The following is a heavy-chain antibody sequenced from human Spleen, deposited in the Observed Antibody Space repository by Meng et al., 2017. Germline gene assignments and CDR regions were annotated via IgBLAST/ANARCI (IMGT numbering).Heavy chain of an antibody. CDR2: IYTSGST. J-gene: IGHJ5*02. V-gene: IGHV4-61*02. CDR1: GGSISNSSYY. Sequence: SETLSLTCTVSGGSISNSSYYWSWIRQPAGKGLEWIGRIYTSGSTNYNPSLKSRVTISVDTSKNQFSLRLSSVTAADTAVYYCARDLGGLDYGDYLLTWFDPWGQGTLVTVSS. D-gene: IGHD4-17*01. CDR3: ARDLGGLDYGDYLLTWFDP.